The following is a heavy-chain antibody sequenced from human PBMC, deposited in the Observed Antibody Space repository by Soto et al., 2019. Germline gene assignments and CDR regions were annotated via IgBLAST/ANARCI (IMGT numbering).Heavy chain of an antibody. V-gene: IGHV3-21*01. Sequence: PGGSLRLSGAASGFNFNSYTINWVRQAPGKRLEWLSSISSSGYIFSTDSVRGRFTISSDNAKNSVYLQINSLRAEDTAVYFCARDCSGCSCYPVMDVWGQGTTVTVSS. CDR1: GFNFNSYT. J-gene: IGHJ6*01. CDR2: ISSSGYI. CDR3: ARDCSGCSCYPVMDV. D-gene: IGHD2-15*01.